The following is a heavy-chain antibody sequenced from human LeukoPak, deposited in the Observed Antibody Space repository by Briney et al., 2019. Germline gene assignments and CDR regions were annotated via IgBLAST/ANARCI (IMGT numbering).Heavy chain of an antibody. V-gene: IGHV3-48*03. CDR3: ARDTDQYSGSYYGY. J-gene: IGHJ4*02. Sequence: GGSLRLSCAASGLSLGSYGMNSVRQDPGKWLEWVSYISSSGTTIYYADAVKGRFTISRDNANNSLYLQMNSLRAEDTAVYYCARDTDQYSGSYYGYWGQGTLVTVSS. CDR2: ISSSGTTI. CDR1: GLSLGSYG. D-gene: IGHD1-26*01.